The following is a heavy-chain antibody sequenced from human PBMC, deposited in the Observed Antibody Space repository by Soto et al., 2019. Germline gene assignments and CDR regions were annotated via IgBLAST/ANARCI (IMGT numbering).Heavy chain of an antibody. J-gene: IGHJ6*02. D-gene: IGHD2-21*02. Sequence: GGSLRLSCAASGFTFSSYGMHWVRQAPGKGLEWVAVISYDGSNKYYADSVKGRFTISRDNSKNTLYLQMNSLRAEDTAVYYCAKVVVTPEYYYYYYGMDVWGQGTTVTV. CDR2: ISYDGSNK. CDR3: AKVVVTPEYYYYYYGMDV. V-gene: IGHV3-30*18. CDR1: GFTFSSYG.